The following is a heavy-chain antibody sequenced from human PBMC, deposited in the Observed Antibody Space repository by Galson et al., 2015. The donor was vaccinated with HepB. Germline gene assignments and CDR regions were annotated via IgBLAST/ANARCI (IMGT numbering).Heavy chain of an antibody. CDR3: AKDRGRYVGDAFDI. V-gene: IGHV3-23*01. CDR1: GFIFTTEA. Sequence: SLRLSCAASGFIFTTEAMSWARLAPGKGLEWVSGLSGSGLTTYYADSVKGRFTISRDTSKNTLYLQMNSLRVDDTAVYYCAKDRGRYVGDAFDIWGQGTMVTVSS. D-gene: IGHD3-16*01. CDR2: LSGSGLTT. J-gene: IGHJ3*02.